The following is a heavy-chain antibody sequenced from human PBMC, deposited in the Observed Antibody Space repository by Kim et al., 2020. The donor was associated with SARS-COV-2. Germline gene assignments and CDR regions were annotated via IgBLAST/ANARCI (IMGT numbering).Heavy chain of an antibody. Sequence: SETLSLTCTVSGGSISSYYWSWIRQPPGKGLEWIGYIYYSGSTNYNPSLKCRVTISVDTSKNQFSLKLSSVTAADTAVYYCARAGGIVGFTGGLGFDYWGQGTLVTVSS. CDR2: IYYSGST. V-gene: IGHV4-59*13. D-gene: IGHD1-26*01. CDR1: GGSISSYY. CDR3: ARAGGIVGFTGGLGFDY. J-gene: IGHJ4*02.